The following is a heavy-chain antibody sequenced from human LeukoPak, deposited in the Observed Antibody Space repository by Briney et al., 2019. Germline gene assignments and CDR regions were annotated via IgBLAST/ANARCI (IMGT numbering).Heavy chain of an antibody. J-gene: IGHJ4*02. CDR2: MNPNSGNT. CDR1: GCTFTSYD. D-gene: IGHD3-22*01. Sequence: ASVKVSCKASGCTFTSYDINWVRQATGQGLEWMGWMNPNSGNTGYAQKFQGRVTVTRNTSISTAYMELSSLRSEDTAVYYCARGTYYYDSSGYGSHDYWGQGTLVTVSS. V-gene: IGHV1-8*01. CDR3: ARGTYYYDSSGYGSHDY.